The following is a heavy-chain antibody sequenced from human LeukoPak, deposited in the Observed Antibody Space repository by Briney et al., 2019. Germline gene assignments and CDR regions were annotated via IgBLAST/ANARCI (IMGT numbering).Heavy chain of an antibody. CDR2: INHTGST. J-gene: IGHJ5*02. CDR3: ASGGSSSWYRWFDP. V-gene: IGHV4-34*01. CDR1: GESFSDYY. Sequence: SETLSLTCGFYGESFSDYYWGWIRQPPGKGLEWIGEINHTGSTNYNPSLKSRVTISVDTSRNQFSLRLTSVTAADTAVYYCASGGSSSWYRWFDPWGQGTLVTVSS. D-gene: IGHD6-13*01.